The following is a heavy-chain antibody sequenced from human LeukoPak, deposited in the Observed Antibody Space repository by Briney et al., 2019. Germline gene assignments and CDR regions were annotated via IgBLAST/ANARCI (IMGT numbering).Heavy chain of an antibody. CDR2: IYTSGST. J-gene: IGHJ5*02. V-gene: IGHV4-4*07. Sequence: TASETLSLTCTVSGGSISSYYWSWIRQPAGKGLEWIGRIYTSGSTNYNPSLKSRVTISVDTSKNQFSVKLTSVTAADTAVYYCARDRSREGTYGSGSYFPGWFDPWGQGTLVTVSS. D-gene: IGHD3-10*01. CDR3: ARDRSREGTYGSGSYFPGWFDP. CDR1: GGSISSYY.